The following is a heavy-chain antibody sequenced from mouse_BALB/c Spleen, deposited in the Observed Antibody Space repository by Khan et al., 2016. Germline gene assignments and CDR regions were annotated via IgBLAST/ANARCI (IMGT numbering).Heavy chain of an antibody. CDR3: ARGVTGTSGFAY. J-gene: IGHJ3*01. CDR2: INPGSGGT. Sequence: QVQLQQSGVELVRPGTSVKVSCKASGYAFTNYLIEWVKQRPGQGLEWIGVINPGSGGTNYNEKFKGKATLTADKSSSTAYMQLSSLTSDDSAVYFCARGVTGTSGFAYWGQGTLVTVSA. D-gene: IGHD4-1*01. V-gene: IGHV1-54*01. CDR1: GYAFTNYL.